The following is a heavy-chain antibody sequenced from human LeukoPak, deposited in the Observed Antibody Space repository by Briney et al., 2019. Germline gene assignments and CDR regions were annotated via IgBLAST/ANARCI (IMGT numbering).Heavy chain of an antibody. CDR3: ARAPNWNYGIYYYYYGMDV. J-gene: IGHJ6*02. CDR1: GYTFTSYY. V-gene: IGHV1-46*01. D-gene: IGHD1-7*01. CDR2: INPSGGST. Sequence: GASVTVSCKASGYTFTSYYMHWVRQAPGQGLEWMGIINPSGGSTSYAQKFQGRVTMTRDTSTSTVYMELSSLRSEDTAVYYCARAPNWNYGIYYYYYGMDVWGQGTTVTVSS.